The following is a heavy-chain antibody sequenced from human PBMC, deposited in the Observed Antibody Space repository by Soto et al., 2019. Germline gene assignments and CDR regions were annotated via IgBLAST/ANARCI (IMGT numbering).Heavy chain of an antibody. CDR3: ACGSAWEVLRAS. CDR2: IYFSGST. J-gene: IGHJ5*02. V-gene: IGHV4-31*03. D-gene: IGHD1-26*01. CDR1: GASINSGGYY. Sequence: QVQLQESGPGLVKPSQTLSLTCTVSGASINSGGYYWSWIRQLPGKRLEGIGYIYFSGSTYSNPSLASRVAISLGTSQNRFSLELSSVTAADTAVYCGACGSAWEVLRASWGRGALVTVS.